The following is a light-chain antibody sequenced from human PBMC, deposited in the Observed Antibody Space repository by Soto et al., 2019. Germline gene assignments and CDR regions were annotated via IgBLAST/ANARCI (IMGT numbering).Light chain of an antibody. J-gene: IGLJ3*02. Sequence: QSALTQPPSASGSPGQSVTISCTGTSSDVGAYNYVSWYQQHAGKAPKLVIYEVTKRPSGVPDRFSGSKSANTASLTVSGLQAEDDADYYCSSFADSNTWVFGGGAKLTVL. CDR1: SSDVGAYNY. CDR3: SSFADSNTWV. V-gene: IGLV2-8*01. CDR2: EVT.